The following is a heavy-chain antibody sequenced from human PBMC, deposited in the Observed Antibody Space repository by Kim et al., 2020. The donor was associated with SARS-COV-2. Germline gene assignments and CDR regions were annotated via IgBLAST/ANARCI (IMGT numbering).Heavy chain of an antibody. V-gene: IGHV4-59*08. CDR3: ARHLYRTDTNYFYYGVDV. CDR2: IKYSGST. Sequence: SQTLSLTCTVSGGSINSHYWSWIRQSPGKGLEWIGYIKYSGSTNYNPSIESRVTISGDTTKNQFSLELRSVTAADTAVYFCARHLYRTDTNYFYYGVDVWGQGTTVTVSS. CDR1: GGSINSHY. D-gene: IGHD2-2*02. J-gene: IGHJ6*02.